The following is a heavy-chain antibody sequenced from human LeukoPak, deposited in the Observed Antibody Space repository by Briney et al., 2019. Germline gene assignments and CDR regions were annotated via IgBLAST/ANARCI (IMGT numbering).Heavy chain of an antibody. V-gene: IGHV1-69*04. CDR1: GGTFSSYA. Sequence: ASVKVSCKASGGTFSSYAISWVRQAPGQGLEWMERIIPILGIANYAQKFQGRVTITADKSTSTAYMELSSLRSEDTAVYYCARDVKYSSSYYYYGMDVWGQGTTVTVSS. D-gene: IGHD6-6*01. CDR3: ARDVKYSSSYYYYGMDV. J-gene: IGHJ6*02. CDR2: IIPILGIA.